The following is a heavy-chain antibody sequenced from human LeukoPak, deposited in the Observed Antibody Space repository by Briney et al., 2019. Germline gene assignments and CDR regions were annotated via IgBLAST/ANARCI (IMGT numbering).Heavy chain of an antibody. CDR2: IYYSGST. V-gene: IGHV4-59*08. J-gene: IGHJ4*02. CDR3: ASYPPYY. CDR1: GGSISSYY. Sequence: SETLSLTCTVSGGSISSYYWSWIRQPPGKGPEWIGYIYYSGSTNYNPSLKSRVTISVDTSKNQFSLKLSSVTAADTAVYYCASYPPYYWGQGTLVTVSS.